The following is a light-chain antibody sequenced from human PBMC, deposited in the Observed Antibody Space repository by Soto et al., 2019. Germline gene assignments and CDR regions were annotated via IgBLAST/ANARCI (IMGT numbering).Light chain of an antibody. CDR2: KTS. Sequence: DIQMTQSPSTLSASLGDRVTITCRASQSISNWLAWYQQKPGKAPKLLIYKTSNLDSGVPSRFSGSGSGTEFSLTISSLQPGDFATYYCQQYKSFSLTFGGGTKVDI. CDR3: QQYKSFSLT. V-gene: IGKV1-5*03. CDR1: QSISNW. J-gene: IGKJ4*01.